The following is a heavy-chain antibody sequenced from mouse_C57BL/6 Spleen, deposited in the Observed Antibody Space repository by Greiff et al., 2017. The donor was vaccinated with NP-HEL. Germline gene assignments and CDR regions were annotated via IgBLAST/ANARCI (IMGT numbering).Heavy chain of an antibody. CDR1: GFTFSNYW. V-gene: IGHV6-3*01. J-gene: IGHJ3*01. Sequence: VQLKQSGGGLVQPGGSMKLSCGASGFTFSNYWMNWVRQSPEKGLEWVAQIRLKSDNYATHYAESVKGRVTISRDDSKSSVYLQMNNLRAEDTGIYYCTGGVYSSFAYWGQGTLVTVSA. CDR3: TGGVYSSFAY. D-gene: IGHD1-1*01. CDR2: IRLKSDNYAT.